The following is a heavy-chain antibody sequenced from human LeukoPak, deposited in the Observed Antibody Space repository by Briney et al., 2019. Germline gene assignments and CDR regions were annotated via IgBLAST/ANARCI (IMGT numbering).Heavy chain of an antibody. CDR2: IIPILGIA. J-gene: IGHJ4*02. Sequence: SVKVSCKASGGTFSSYAISWVRQAPGQGLEWMGRIIPILGIANYAQKFQGRVTITADKSTSTAYMELSCLRSEDTAVYYCARDGRYCSSTSCPNMADYWGQGTLVTVSS. D-gene: IGHD2-2*01. CDR3: ARDGRYCSSTSCPNMADY. V-gene: IGHV1-69*04. CDR1: GGTFSSYA.